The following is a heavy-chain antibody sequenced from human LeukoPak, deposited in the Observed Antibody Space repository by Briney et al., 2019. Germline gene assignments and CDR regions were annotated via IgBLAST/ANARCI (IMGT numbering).Heavy chain of an antibody. D-gene: IGHD3-22*01. CDR2: INPNSGGT. J-gene: IGHJ4*02. CDR3: ARVSPYYYDSSGPDDY. CDR1: GYTITGYY. V-gene: IGHV1-2*02. Sequence: VKVSCKASGYTITGYYMHWVRQAPGQGLEWMGWINPNSGGTNYAQKFQGRVTMTRDTSISTAYMELRSLRSDDTAVYYCARVSPYYYDSSGPDDYWGQGTLVTVSS.